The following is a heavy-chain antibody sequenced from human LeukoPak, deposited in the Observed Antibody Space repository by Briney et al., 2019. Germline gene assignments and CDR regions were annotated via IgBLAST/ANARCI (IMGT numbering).Heavy chain of an antibody. Sequence: NRGESLKISCKSSGYSFTTYWIGWVRQVPGKGLEWMGIIYPGDSDTRYSPSFQGQVTISADKSISTAYLQWSSLKASDTAMYYCARDTGTSFDYWGQGTLVTVSS. D-gene: IGHD1-14*01. CDR2: IYPGDSDT. CDR1: GYSFTTYW. V-gene: IGHV5-51*01. J-gene: IGHJ4*02. CDR3: ARDTGTSFDY.